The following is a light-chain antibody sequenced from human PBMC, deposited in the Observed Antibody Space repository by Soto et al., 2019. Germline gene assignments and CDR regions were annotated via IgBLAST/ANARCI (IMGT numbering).Light chain of an antibody. CDR1: QDIRQK. Sequence: DIQMTQSPSSLSASVGDRVTITCQASQDIRQKLNWYQQKPGKVPKLLIHDASNVETGVHSRFSGSGSGTAFTFSISSLPAEDFATYDGQQYEGVPLITFGPGTKVDMK. CDR3: QQYEGVPLIT. J-gene: IGKJ3*01. V-gene: IGKV1-33*01. CDR2: DAS.